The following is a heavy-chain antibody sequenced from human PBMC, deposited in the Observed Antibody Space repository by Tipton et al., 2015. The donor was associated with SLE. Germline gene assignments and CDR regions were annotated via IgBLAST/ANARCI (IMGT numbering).Heavy chain of an antibody. J-gene: IGHJ4*02. D-gene: IGHD5-12*01. CDR2: INHSGST. CDR1: GGSFSGYY. Sequence: GLVKPSETLSLTCAVYGGSFSGYYWSWIRQPPGKGLEWIGEINHSGSTNYNPSLKSRVTISVDTSKNQFSLKLSSVTAADTAVYYCARPGGGYDYWGQGTLVTVSS. CDR3: ARPGGGYDY. V-gene: IGHV4-34*01.